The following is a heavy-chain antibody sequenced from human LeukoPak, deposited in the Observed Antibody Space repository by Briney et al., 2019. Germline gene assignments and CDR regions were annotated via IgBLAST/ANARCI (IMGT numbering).Heavy chain of an antibody. V-gene: IGHV3-43*02. Sequence: GGSLGLSCAASGFTFDDYAMHWVRQAPGKGLEWVSLISGDGGSTYYADSVKGRFTISRDNSKNSLYLQMNSLRTEDTALYYCVSGVYYYDSSGYYGRDYWGQGTLVTVSS. J-gene: IGHJ4*02. CDR2: ISGDGGST. CDR3: VSGVYYYDSSGYYGRDY. CDR1: GFTFDDYA. D-gene: IGHD3-22*01.